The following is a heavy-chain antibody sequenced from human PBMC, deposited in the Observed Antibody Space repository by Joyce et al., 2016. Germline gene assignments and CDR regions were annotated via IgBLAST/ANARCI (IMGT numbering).Heavy chain of an antibody. D-gene: IGHD6-25*01. CDR2: RSNDGKNK. CDR3: AKDRETSAVLDF. CDR1: GFTFRSYG. V-gene: IGHV3-30*18. J-gene: IGHJ4*02. Sequence: QAQLVESGGGVVQPGRSLRLSCAVSGFTFRSYGMHWVRQAPGKGLEWVAVRSNDGKNKNYAYSVKGRFTVSRDNSKKSLSLQMNSLRPEDTAVYYCAKDRETSAVLDFWGQGTPVTVSS.